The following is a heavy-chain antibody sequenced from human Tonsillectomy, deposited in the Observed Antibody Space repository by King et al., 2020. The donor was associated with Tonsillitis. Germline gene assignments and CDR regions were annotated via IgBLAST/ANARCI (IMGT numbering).Heavy chain of an antibody. J-gene: IGHJ2*01. CDR1: GFTLSNAW. Sequence: VQLVESGGGLVKPGESLRLSCAASGFTLSNAWMSWVRQAPGKGLEWVGRIKRKTDGGTTDYAAPVEGRFTISRDDSKNTLYLQMNSLKTEDTAVYYCTKDPTVDFDLWGRGPLVTVSS. V-gene: IGHV3-15*01. CDR3: TKDPTVDFDL. CDR2: IKRKTDGGTT.